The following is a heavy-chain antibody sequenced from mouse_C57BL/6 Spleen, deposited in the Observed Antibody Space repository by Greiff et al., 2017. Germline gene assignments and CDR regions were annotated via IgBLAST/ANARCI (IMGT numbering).Heavy chain of an antibody. Sequence: VKLQQPGAELVKPGASVKLSCKASGYTFTSYWMHWVKQRPGQGLEWIGMIHPNSGSTNYNEKFKSKATLTVDKSSSTAYMQLSSLTSEDSAVYYCARSGSNYAMEGWGKGTSVTASS. J-gene: IGHJ4*01. CDR2: IHPNSGST. V-gene: IGHV1-64*01. CDR3: ARSGSNYAMEG. CDR1: GYTFTSYW.